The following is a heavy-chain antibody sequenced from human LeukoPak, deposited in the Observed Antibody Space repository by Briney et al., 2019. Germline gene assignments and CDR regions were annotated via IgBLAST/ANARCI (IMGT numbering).Heavy chain of an antibody. CDR1: GFTFSNFF. D-gene: IGHD6-6*01. J-gene: IGHJ4*02. V-gene: IGHV3-23*01. Sequence: AGSLSLSCAVSGFTFSNFFMTCGSQAPGKGLEWISAISESGTSTYYADPVKGRFTISRDNSKNTLCLQMNSLRAEDSAIYYCARVDGSSLSRARFDYWGPGTLVTVSS. CDR2: ISESGTST. CDR3: ARVDGSSLSRARFDY.